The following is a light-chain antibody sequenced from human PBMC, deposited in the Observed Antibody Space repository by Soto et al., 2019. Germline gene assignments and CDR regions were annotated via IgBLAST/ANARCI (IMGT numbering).Light chain of an antibody. CDR3: QHYDSLPIT. Sequence: IMLTQSTFTMSLSLGERAPLSCRASQSVSSSYLAWYQQKPGQPPRLLIYGASSRATGIPDRFSGSGSGTDFTLTISRLEPEDFAVFYCQHYDSLPITFGQGTLLEI. J-gene: IGKJ5*01. CDR1: QSVSSSY. V-gene: IGKV3-20*01. CDR2: GAS.